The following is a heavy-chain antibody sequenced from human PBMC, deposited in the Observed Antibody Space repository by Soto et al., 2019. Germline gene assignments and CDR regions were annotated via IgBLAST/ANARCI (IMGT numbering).Heavy chain of an antibody. V-gene: IGHV1-69*01. CDR2: IIPMFGTP. D-gene: IGHD1-26*01. J-gene: IGHJ4*02. CDR3: ARDPDVGDGYSFCIFDL. CDR1: GGTFSSHA. Sequence: QVQLVQSGAEVKKPGSSVRVSCKASGGTFSSHAFTWVRQAPGQGLEWMGGIIPMFGTPNYAQKFQGRLTITAESGTSYMELRSLRAEDTAVLFCARDPDVGDGYSFCIFDLWGQGTLVTVSS.